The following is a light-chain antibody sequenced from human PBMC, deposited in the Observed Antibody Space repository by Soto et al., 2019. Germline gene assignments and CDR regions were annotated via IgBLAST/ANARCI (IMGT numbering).Light chain of an antibody. CDR1: QDINKN. CDR3: QQYESLPLT. V-gene: IGKV1-33*01. J-gene: IGKJ5*01. Sequence: DIQMTQSPSSVPASVGDRVTIACQASQDINKNLIWYQQKPGKAPKLLIYDASDLETGVPSRFSGSGSGTGFTFTISSLQPEDFATYYCQQYESLPLTFGQGTRLEIK. CDR2: DAS.